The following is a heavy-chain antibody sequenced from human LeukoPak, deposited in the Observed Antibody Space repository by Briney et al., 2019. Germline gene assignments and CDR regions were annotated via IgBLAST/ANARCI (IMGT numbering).Heavy chain of an antibody. CDR1: GFTFSSYS. CDR2: ISSSSSYI. CDR3: ARGEVGAITSFDY. J-gene: IGHJ4*02. V-gene: IGHV3-21*01. D-gene: IGHD1-26*01. Sequence: GGSLRLSCAASGFTFSSYSMNWVRQAPGKGLEWVSSISSSSSYIYYADSVKGRFTISRDNAKNSLYLQMNSLRAEDTAVYYCARGEVGAITSFDYWGQGTLVTVSS.